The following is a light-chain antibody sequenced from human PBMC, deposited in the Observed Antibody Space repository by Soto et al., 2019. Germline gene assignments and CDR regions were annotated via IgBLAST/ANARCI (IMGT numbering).Light chain of an antibody. CDR2: GAS. CDR3: QQYGSSHT. Sequence: EIVLTQSPDTLTVSPGERATLSCRASQSISRTLAWYQQKPGQAPRLLIYGASTRATDVPDRFSGSGSGTDFTLTISRLEPEDFAVYYCQQYGSSHTFGQGTRLEIK. J-gene: IGKJ5*01. V-gene: IGKV3-20*01. CDR1: QSISRT.